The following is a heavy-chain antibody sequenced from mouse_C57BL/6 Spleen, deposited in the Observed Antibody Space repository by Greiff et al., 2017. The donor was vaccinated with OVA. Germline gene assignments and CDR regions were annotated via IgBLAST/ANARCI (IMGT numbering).Heavy chain of an antibody. CDR3: ASDYWYCDV. V-gene: IGHV5-4*03. J-gene: IGHJ1*03. CDR1: GFTFSSYA. CDR2: ISDGGSYT. Sequence: EVKLVESGGGLVKPGGSLKLSCAASGFTFSSYAMSWVRQTPEKRLEWVATISDGGSYTYYPDNVKGRFTISRDNAKNNLYLQMSHLKSEDTAMYYCASDYWYCDVWGTGTTVTVSS.